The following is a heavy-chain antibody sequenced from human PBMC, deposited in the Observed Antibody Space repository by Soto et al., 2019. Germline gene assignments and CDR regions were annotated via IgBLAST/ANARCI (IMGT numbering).Heavy chain of an antibody. CDR3: ARDYDIFTGYSPFDY. D-gene: IGHD3-9*01. CDR1: GFTFSDYY. Sequence: QVHLVESGGGLVKPGGSLRLSCAVSGFTFSDYYMSWIRQAPGKGLEWVAYISSGGTTIYYGDSVKGRFAISRDNAKNSLYLQMNSLRAEDPAVYYCARDYDIFTGYSPFDYLCQGTLVTVSS. J-gene: IGHJ4*02. V-gene: IGHV3-11*01. CDR2: ISSGGTTI.